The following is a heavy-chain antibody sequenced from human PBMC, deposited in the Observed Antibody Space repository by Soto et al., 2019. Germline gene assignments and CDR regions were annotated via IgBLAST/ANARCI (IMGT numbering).Heavy chain of an antibody. CDR2: IVVGSGNT. Sequence: WASVKVSCKASGFTFISSAVQWVRQARGQRLEWIGWIVVGSGNTNYAQKFQERVTITRDMSTGTAYMELSSLRSEDTAVYYCAADPYNWNYWFGPWGQGTLVTVSS. CDR3: AADPYNWNYWFGP. CDR1: GFTFISSA. D-gene: IGHD1-20*01. V-gene: IGHV1-58*01. J-gene: IGHJ5*02.